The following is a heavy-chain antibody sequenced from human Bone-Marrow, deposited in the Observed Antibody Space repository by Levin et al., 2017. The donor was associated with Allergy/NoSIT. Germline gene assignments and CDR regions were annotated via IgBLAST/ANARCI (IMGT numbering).Heavy chain of an antibody. CDR2: IYYSGST. V-gene: IGHV4-39*07. D-gene: IGHD3-22*01. Sequence: ASETLSLTCTVSGGSISSSSYYWGWIRQPPGKGLEWIGSIYYSGSTYYNPSLKSRVTISVDTSKNQFSLKLSSVTAADTAVYYCARVQKYYYDSSGYYSHVYNWFDPWGQGTLVTVSS. J-gene: IGHJ5*02. CDR1: GGSISSSSYY. CDR3: ARVQKYYYDSSGYYSHVYNWFDP.